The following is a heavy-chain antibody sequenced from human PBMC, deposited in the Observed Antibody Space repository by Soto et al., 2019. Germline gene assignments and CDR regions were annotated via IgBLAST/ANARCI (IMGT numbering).Heavy chain of an antibody. D-gene: IGHD6-6*01. CDR3: SALYSSSDF. V-gene: IGHV3-73*01. CDR1: GFTFSGSS. Sequence: GRSLRLSCAASGFTFSGSSMHWVRQASGKGLEWVGRIRSKANSYATAYAASVKGRFTISRDDSKNTADLQMNSLKTEDTAVYYSSALYSSSDFWGQVNLVTV. J-gene: IGHJ4*02. CDR2: IRSKANSYAT.